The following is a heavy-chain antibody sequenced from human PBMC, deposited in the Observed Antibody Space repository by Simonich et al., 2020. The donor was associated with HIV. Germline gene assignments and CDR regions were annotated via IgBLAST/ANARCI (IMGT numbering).Heavy chain of an antibody. D-gene: IGHD3-3*01. CDR1: GYSISSGYY. CDR2: MFHRGST. J-gene: IGHJ6*02. CDR3: ARDGWSYYNFWAGYGMDV. Sequence: QVQLQESGPGLVKPSETLSLTCAVSGYSISSGYYWGWIRQPPGKGLEWIGSMFHRGSTHYNPSLKSRVTISVDTSKNQFSLKLSSVTAADTAVYYCARDGWSYYNFWAGYGMDVWGQGTTVTVSS. V-gene: IGHV4-38-2*02.